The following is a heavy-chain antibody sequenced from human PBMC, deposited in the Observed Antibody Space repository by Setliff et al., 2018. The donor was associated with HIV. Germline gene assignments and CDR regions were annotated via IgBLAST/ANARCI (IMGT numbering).Heavy chain of an antibody. Sequence: PGGSLRLSCAASGFNFSTYNMNWVRQAPGKGLEWVSSISSSSSYIYYADSAKGRFTISRDNAKNSLYLQMNSLRAEDTAVYYCARVGREWELKPVGYWGQGTLVTVSS. V-gene: IGHV3-21*01. D-gene: IGHD1-26*01. CDR3: ARVGREWELKPVGY. CDR2: ISSSSSYI. CDR1: GFNFSTYN. J-gene: IGHJ4*02.